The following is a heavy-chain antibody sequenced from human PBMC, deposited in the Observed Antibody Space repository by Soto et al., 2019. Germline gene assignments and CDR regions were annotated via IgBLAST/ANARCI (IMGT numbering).Heavy chain of an antibody. Sequence: SETLSLTCTVSGGSISSGGYYWSWIRQHPGKGLEWIGYIYYSGSTYYNPSLKSRVTISVDTSKNQFSLKLSSVTAADTAVYYCARVGDFWSGYLGSTYYYMDVWGKGTTVTVSS. CDR2: IYYSGST. J-gene: IGHJ6*03. V-gene: IGHV4-31*03. CDR3: ARVGDFWSGYLGSTYYYMDV. D-gene: IGHD3-3*01. CDR1: GGSISSGGYY.